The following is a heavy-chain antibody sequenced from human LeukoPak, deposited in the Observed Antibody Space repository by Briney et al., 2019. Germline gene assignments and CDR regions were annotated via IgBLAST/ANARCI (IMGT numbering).Heavy chain of an antibody. CDR2: MNPQNGNT. V-gene: IGHV1-8*01. Sequence: ASVKVSCKASGFTFTSYDINWVRQASGQGLEWMDWMNPQNGNTGYAQKFQGRVTMTRDTSIGTAYMELRGLRSDDTAVYYCVRDGEGVAISVNYWFDPWGQGTLVTVSS. CDR1: GFTFTSYD. CDR3: VRDGEGVAISVNYWFDP. J-gene: IGHJ5*02. D-gene: IGHD3-10*01.